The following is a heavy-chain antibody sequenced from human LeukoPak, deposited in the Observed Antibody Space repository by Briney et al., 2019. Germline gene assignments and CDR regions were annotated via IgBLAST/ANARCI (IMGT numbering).Heavy chain of an antibody. V-gene: IGHV3-48*03. J-gene: IGHJ4*02. CDR2: ISSSSGTK. Sequence: PGGSLRLSCAASGFTFSSYEMNWVRQAPGKGLEWVSYISSSSGTKYCADSVKGRFTISRDNAKNSLYLQMNSLRVEDTATYFCAREGAHNHFDIWGQGTLVTVSS. CDR3: AREGAHNHFDI. CDR1: GFTFSSYE. D-gene: IGHD1-1*01.